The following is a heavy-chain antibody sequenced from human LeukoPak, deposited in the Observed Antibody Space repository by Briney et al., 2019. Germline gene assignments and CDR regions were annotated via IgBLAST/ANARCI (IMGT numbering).Heavy chain of an antibody. CDR1: GFTFSSYS. V-gene: IGHV3-21*06. CDR2: ISSGGSYI. J-gene: IGHJ4*02. Sequence: KPGGSLRLSCGASGFTFSSYSMTWVRQAPGKGLEWVASISSGGSYIHSADSVKGRFTISRNNAKDSLYLQMNSLRAEDTAVYYCAKDGQGGNYDVLTGYYSKGYDSWGLGTLVTVSS. D-gene: IGHD3-9*01. CDR3: AKDGQGGNYDVLTGYYSKGYDS.